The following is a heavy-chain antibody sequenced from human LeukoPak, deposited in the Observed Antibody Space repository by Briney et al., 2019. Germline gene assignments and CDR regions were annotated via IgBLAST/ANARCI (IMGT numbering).Heavy chain of an antibody. J-gene: IGHJ6*02. CDR1: GFTFSSYA. CDR2: ISGSGGST. D-gene: IGHD3-9*01. CDR3: AKGGTIPSYYYGMDV. Sequence: GGSLRLSCAASGFTFSSYAMSWVRQAPGQGLEWVSAISGSGGSTYYADSVKGRFTISRDNSKNTLYLQMNSLRAEDTAVYYCAKGGTIPSYYYGMDVWGQGTTVTVSS. V-gene: IGHV3-23*01.